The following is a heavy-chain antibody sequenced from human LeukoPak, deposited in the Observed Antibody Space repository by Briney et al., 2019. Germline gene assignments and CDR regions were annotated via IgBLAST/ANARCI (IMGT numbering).Heavy chain of an antibody. CDR2: ISGSGGST. D-gene: IGHD6-13*01. V-gene: IGHV3-23*01. Sequence: PGGSLRLSCAASGFTFSSYAMSWVRRAPGKGLEWVSAISGSGGSTYYADSVKGRFTISRDNSKNTLYLQMNSLRAEDTAVYYCAKVISRSYSSSWPNYWGQGTLVTVSS. J-gene: IGHJ4*02. CDR3: AKVISRSYSSSWPNY. CDR1: GFTFSSYA.